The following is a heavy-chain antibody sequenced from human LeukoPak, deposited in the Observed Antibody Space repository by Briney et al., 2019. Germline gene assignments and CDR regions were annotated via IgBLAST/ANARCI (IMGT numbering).Heavy chain of an antibody. D-gene: IGHD1-26*01. J-gene: IGHJ4*02. Sequence: GGSLRLSCAASELTFSSYAMHWVRQAPGKGLEWVAVISYDGSDKFFADSVKGRFTISRDNSKNTLYLQMTSLRAEDTAVYYCARTRSYPFDYWGQGTLVTVSS. CDR3: ARTRSYPFDY. CDR1: ELTFSSYA. CDR2: ISYDGSDK. V-gene: IGHV3-30-3*01.